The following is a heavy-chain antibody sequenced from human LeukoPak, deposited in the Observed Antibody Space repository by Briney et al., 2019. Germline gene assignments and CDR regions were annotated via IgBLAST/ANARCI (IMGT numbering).Heavy chain of an antibody. D-gene: IGHD2/OR15-2a*01. Sequence: GGSLRLSCAASGNYWMHWVRQAPGKGLVWVSLINSDGSWTSCADSVKGRFTISKDNAKNTVYLQMNSLRAEDAAVYYCVSFYETYWGRGTLVTVSS. CDR3: VSFYETY. CDR2: INSDGSWT. V-gene: IGHV3-74*01. CDR1: GNYW. J-gene: IGHJ4*02.